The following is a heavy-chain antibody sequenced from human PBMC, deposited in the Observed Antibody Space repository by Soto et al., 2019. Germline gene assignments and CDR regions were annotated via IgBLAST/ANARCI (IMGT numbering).Heavy chain of an antibody. V-gene: IGHV3-33*01. CDR1: GFTFSSYG. CDR2: IWYDGSNK. CDR3: AIDCHVYYDSSGLPFDI. Sequence: QVQLVESGGGVVQPGRSLRLSCAASGFTFSSYGMHWVRQAPGKGLEWVAVIWYDGSNKYYADSVKGRFTISRDNSKNTLYLQMNSLGAEDTAVYDCAIDCHVYYDSSGLPFDIWGQGTMVTVSS. J-gene: IGHJ3*02. D-gene: IGHD3-22*01.